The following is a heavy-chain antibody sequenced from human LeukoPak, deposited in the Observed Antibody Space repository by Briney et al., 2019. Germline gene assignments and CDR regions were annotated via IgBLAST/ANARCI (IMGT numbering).Heavy chain of an antibody. Sequence: PGGSLRLSCAASGFTFSRYWMHWVRRAPGKGLVWVSRINSGGSSTTYADSVRGRFTISRDNAKNSLFLQMNSLRVEDTAVYYCARANMDVWGQGTTVTVSS. V-gene: IGHV3-74*01. CDR2: INSGGSST. CDR1: GFTFSRYW. J-gene: IGHJ6*02. CDR3: ARANMDV.